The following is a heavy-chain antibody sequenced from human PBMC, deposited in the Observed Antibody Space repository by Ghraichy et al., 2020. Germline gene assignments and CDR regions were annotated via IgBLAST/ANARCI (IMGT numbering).Heavy chain of an antibody. Sequence: GGSLRLSCRASGFTLSDYSMNWVRQAPGKGLEWVSIISAGADDTHYGDSVKGRFTISRDNSKNTVYLQMSSLRAEDTAAYYCARGETSSTRQLDYWGQGTLVTVSS. CDR2: ISAGADDT. V-gene: IGHV3-23*01. CDR1: GFTLSDYS. D-gene: IGHD6-6*01. J-gene: IGHJ4*02. CDR3: ARGETSSTRQLDY.